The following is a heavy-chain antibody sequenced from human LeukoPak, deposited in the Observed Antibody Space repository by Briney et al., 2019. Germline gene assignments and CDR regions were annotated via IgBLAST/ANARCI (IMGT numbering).Heavy chain of an antibody. J-gene: IGHJ4*02. Sequence: ASVKVSCKASGYTFTSYYMPWVRQAPGQGLEWMGIINPSGGSTSYAQKFQGRVTMTRDTSTSTVYMELSSLRSEDTAVYYCARVSKDSSGWLYYFDYWGQGTLVTVSS. V-gene: IGHV1-46*01. CDR1: GYTFTSYY. D-gene: IGHD6-19*01. CDR3: ARVSKDSSGWLYYFDY. CDR2: INPSGGST.